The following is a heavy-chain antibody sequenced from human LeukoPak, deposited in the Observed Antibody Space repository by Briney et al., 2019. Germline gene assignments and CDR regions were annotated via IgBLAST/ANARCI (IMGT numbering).Heavy chain of an antibody. J-gene: IGHJ4*02. CDR1: GGSISSYY. V-gene: IGHV4-59*01. CDR2: IYYSGST. CDR3: ARERFGWFFDY. D-gene: IGHD3-10*01. Sequence: SETLSLTWTVSGGSISSYYWSWIRQPPGKGLEWIGYIYYSGSTNYNPSLKSRVTISVDTSKNQFSLKLSSVTAADTAVYYCARERFGWFFDYWGQGTLVTVSS.